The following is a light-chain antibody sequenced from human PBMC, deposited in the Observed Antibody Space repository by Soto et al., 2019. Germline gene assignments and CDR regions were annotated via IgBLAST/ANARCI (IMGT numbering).Light chain of an antibody. CDR3: SSYSSSSTLLL. CDR2: DVS. Sequence: QSALTQPASVSGSPGQSITISCTGTSSDIGTYNYVSWYQHHPGKVPKLMIYDVSNRPSVVSNRFSGSKSGNTASLTISGLQAEDEADYYCSSYSSSSTLLLFGGGTKLTVL. J-gene: IGLJ2*01. V-gene: IGLV2-14*01. CDR1: SSDIGTYNY.